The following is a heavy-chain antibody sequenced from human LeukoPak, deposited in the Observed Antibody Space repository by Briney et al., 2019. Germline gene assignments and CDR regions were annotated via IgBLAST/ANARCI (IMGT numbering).Heavy chain of an antibody. CDR2: IYYSGST. D-gene: IGHD2-2*01. Sequence: SETLSLTCTVSGGSISSGGYYWSWIRQHPGKGLEWIGYIYYSGSTYYNPSLKSRVTISVDTSKNQFSLKLSSVTAADTAVYYCARVRIDCSSTSCYHGSFDYWGQGTLVTVSS. J-gene: IGHJ4*02. V-gene: IGHV4-31*03. CDR1: GGSISSGGYY. CDR3: ARVRIDCSSTSCYHGSFDY.